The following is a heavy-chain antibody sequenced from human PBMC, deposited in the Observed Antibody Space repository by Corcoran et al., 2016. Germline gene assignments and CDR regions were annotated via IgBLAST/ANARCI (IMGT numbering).Heavy chain of an antibody. V-gene: IGHV4-38-2*02. CDR1: GYSISSGYY. D-gene: IGHD1-26*01. CDR2: IYHSGST. CDR3: ARIVGAPSAFDI. Sequence: QVQLQESGPGLVKPSETLSLTCTVSGYSISSGYYWGWIRQPPGKGLEWIGSIYHSGSTYYNPSLKSRVTISVDTSKNQFSLKLSSVTAADTAVYYCARIVGAPSAFDIWGQGTMVTASS. J-gene: IGHJ3*02.